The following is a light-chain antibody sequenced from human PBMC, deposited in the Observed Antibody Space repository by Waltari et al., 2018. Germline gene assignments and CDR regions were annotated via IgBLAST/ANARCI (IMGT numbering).Light chain of an antibody. CDR1: QSISSY. Sequence: DIKMNQSPSSRSASGAARVTITCRASQSISSYLNWYQPTPGKAPKLLISAASSLQSGVPSRFSGSGSGTDFTLTISSLQPEDFATYYCQQSYSTPRTFGQGTKLEIK. CDR2: AAS. V-gene: IGKV1-39*01. J-gene: IGKJ2*01. CDR3: QQSYSTPRT.